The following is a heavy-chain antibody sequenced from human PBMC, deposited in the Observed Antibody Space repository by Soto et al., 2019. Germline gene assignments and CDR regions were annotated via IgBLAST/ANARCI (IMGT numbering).Heavy chain of an antibody. Sequence: QVPLLQSGAEVKKPGASVKVSCKASGYTFTNYGITWVRQAPGQGLEWMGWIGPYNGNTHYTERLQGRVTMTTDTSTSTAYMGLRGLRSDDSAVYSCARVRQLVVYFCYYMDVWGNGTTVTVSS. CDR1: GYTFTNYG. CDR3: ARVRQLVVYFCYYMDV. J-gene: IGHJ6*03. D-gene: IGHD6-6*01. V-gene: IGHV1-18*01. CDR2: IGPYNGNT.